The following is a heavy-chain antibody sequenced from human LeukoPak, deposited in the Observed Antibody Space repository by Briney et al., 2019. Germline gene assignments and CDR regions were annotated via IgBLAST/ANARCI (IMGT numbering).Heavy chain of an antibody. J-gene: IGHJ6*03. CDR2: INPNSGGT. V-gene: IGHV1-2*02. CDR1: GYTFTDYY. D-gene: IGHD2-21*02. CDR3: ARGVMVSVLPHFYYYMGV. Sequence: ASVTVSCKASGYTFTDYYMHWVRQAPGQGLEWMGWINPNSGGTNYAQKFQGRVTMTRDTSISTAYMELSSLRSDDTAVYSCARGVMVSVLPHFYYYMGVWGKGTTVTVSS.